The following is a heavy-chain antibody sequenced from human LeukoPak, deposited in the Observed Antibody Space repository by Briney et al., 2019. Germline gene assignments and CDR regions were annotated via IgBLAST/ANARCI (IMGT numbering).Heavy chain of an antibody. CDR1: GGSISSGGYY. CDR3: ARDSPKWLRKDYYYYGMDV. CDR2: IYYSGST. Sequence: PSETLSLTCTVSGGSISSGGYYWSWIRQHPGTGLEWIGYIYYSGSTYYNPSLKSRVTISVDTSKNQFSLKLSSVTAADTAVYYCARDSPKWLRKDYYYYGMDVWGQGTTVTVSS. J-gene: IGHJ6*02. V-gene: IGHV4-31*03. D-gene: IGHD5-24*01.